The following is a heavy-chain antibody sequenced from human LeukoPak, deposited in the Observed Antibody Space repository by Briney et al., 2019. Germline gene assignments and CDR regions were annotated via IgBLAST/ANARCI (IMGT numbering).Heavy chain of an antibody. CDR1: GGTFSSYA. V-gene: IGHV1-69*05. CDR2: IIPIFGTA. D-gene: IGHD5-24*01. Sequence: SVKVSCKASGGTFSSYAISWVRQAPGQGLEWMGGIIPIFGTANYAQKFQGRVTITTDESTSTAYMELSSLRSEDTAVYYCARSEVGDGCNFYYYYYYMDVWGKGTTVTVSS. CDR3: ARSEVGDGCNFYYYYYYMDV. J-gene: IGHJ6*03.